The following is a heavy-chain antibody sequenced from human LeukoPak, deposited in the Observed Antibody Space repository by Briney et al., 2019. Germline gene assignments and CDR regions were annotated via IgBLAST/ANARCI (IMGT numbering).Heavy chain of an antibody. J-gene: IGHJ4*02. CDR1: GFTFSSYA. Sequence: GGSLRLSCAASGFTFSSYAMSWVRQAPGKGLEWVSAISGSGGSTYYADSVKGRFTISRDNAKNSLYLQMNSLRAEDTAVYYCARDKLAVGPAAKYFDYWGQGTLVTVSS. V-gene: IGHV3-23*01. D-gene: IGHD2-2*01. CDR2: ISGSGGST. CDR3: ARDKLAVGPAAKYFDY.